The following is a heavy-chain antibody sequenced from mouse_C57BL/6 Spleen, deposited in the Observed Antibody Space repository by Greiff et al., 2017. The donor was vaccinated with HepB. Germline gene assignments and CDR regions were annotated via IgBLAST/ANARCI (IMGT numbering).Heavy chain of an antibody. CDR1: GYTFTDYY. CDR3: ARLRSDAMDY. Sequence: EVQLQQSGPVLVKPGASVKMSCKASGYTFTDYYMNWVKQSHGKSLEWIGVINPYNGGTSYNQKFKGKATLTVDKSSSTAYMELNSLTSEDSAVYYCARLRSDAMDYWGQGTSVTVSS. V-gene: IGHV1-19*01. D-gene: IGHD1-1*01. J-gene: IGHJ4*01. CDR2: INPYNGGT.